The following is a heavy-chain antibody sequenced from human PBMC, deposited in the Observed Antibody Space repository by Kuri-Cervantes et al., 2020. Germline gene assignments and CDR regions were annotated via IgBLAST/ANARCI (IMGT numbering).Heavy chain of an antibody. CDR3: ARDQGYYGSGGWFDP. CDR2: IKQDGSEK. CDR1: GFTFSSYW. Sequence: GESLKISCAASGFTFSSYWMSWVRQAPGKGLEWVANIKQDGSEKYYVDSVKGRFTISRDNAKNSLYLQMNSLRAEDTAVYYCARDQGYYGSGGWFDPWGQGTLVTVSS. J-gene: IGHJ5*02. V-gene: IGHV3-7*01. D-gene: IGHD3-10*01.